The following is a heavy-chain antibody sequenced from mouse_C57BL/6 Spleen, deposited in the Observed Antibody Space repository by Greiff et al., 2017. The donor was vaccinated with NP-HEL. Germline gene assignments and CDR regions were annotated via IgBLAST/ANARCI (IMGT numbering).Heavy chain of an antibody. Sequence: QVQLKQPGAELVKPGASVKLSCKASGYTFTSYWMHWVKQRPGQGLEWIGMIHPNSGSTNYNEKFKSKATLTVDKSSSTAYMQLSSLTSEDSAVYYCARATTVVAPIFNYWGQGTTLTVSS. CDR1: GYTFTSYW. J-gene: IGHJ2*01. CDR2: IHPNSGST. D-gene: IGHD1-1*01. CDR3: ARATTVVAPIFNY. V-gene: IGHV1-64*01.